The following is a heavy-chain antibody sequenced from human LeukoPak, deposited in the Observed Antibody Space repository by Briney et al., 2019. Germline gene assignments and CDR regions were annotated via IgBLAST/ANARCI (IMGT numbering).Heavy chain of an antibody. CDR1: GYTFTSYG. CDR3: AKLYPYYYGSGTYPDYQYYMDV. V-gene: IGHV1-18*01. Sequence: GASVKVSCKASGYTFTSYGISWVRQAPGQGLEWMGWISAYNGSTNYAQKLQGRVTMTTDTSTSTAYMELRSLRSDDTALYYCAKLYPYYYGSGTYPDYQYYMDVWGKGTTVTISS. CDR2: ISAYNGST. D-gene: IGHD3-10*01. J-gene: IGHJ6*03.